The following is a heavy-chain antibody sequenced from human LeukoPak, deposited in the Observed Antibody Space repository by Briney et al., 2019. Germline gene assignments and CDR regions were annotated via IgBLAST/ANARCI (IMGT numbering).Heavy chain of an antibody. J-gene: IGHJ4*02. D-gene: IGHD5-18*01. V-gene: IGHV4-34*01. CDR2: INHSGST. Sequence: SETLSLTCAVYGGSFSGYYWSWIRQPPGKGLEWIGEINHSGSTNYNPSLKSRVTISVDTSKNQFSLKLSSVTAADTAVYYCARHSGDTAMNFDYWGQGTLVTVSS. CDR1: GGSFSGYY. CDR3: ARHSGDTAMNFDY.